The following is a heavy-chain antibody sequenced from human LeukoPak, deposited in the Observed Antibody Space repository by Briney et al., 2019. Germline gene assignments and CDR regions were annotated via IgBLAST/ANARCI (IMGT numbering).Heavy chain of an antibody. V-gene: IGHV3-23*01. CDR2: ISGSGTST. J-gene: IGHJ4*02. D-gene: IGHD6-13*01. CDR3: AKGLAAAR. CDR1: GFTFSNYA. Sequence: GGSLRLSCAASGFTFSNYAMSWVRQAPGKGLAWVSGISGSGTSTYYADSVKGRFTISRDNSKNTLYLQMNSLRAEDTAVYYCAKGLAAARWGQGTLVTVSP.